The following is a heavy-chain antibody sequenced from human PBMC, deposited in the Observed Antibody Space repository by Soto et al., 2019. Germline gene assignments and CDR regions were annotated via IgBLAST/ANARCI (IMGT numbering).Heavy chain of an antibody. Sequence: PGGSLRLSCAASGFTFSDYYMSWIRQAPGKGLAWVSYISSSGSTIYYADSVRGRFTISRDNAKNSLYLQMNSLRAEDTAVYYCARVPTYCSGGSCYSKYYYFDYWGQGTLVTVSS. V-gene: IGHV3-11*01. CDR1: GFTFSDYY. CDR2: ISSSGSTI. CDR3: ARVPTYCSGGSCYSKYYYFDY. J-gene: IGHJ4*02. D-gene: IGHD2-15*01.